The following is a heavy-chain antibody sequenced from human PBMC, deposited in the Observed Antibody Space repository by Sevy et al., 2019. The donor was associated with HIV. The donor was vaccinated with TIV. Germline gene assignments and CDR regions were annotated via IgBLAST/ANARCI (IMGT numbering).Heavy chain of an antibody. V-gene: IGHV3-48*03. D-gene: IGHD4-17*01. CDR2: ISNSGSTI. CDR1: GFIFKSYE. Sequence: GGSLRLSCAASGFIFKSYEMNWVRQAPGKGLEWVSYISNSGSTIFFSDSVKGRFTISRDNTKNSVYQQMNSLRAEDTAVYYCARDLPPSATTVAHFDYWGRGTLVTVSS. J-gene: IGHJ4*02. CDR3: ARDLPPSATTVAHFDY.